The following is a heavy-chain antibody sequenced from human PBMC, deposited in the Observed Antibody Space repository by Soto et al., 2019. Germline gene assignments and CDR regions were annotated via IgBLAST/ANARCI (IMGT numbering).Heavy chain of an antibody. J-gene: IGHJ3*02. D-gene: IGHD5-12*01. CDR1: GFSLGTSGMC. Sequence: SGPTLVNPTQTLTLTCTFSGFSLGTSGMCVSWIRQPPGKALEWLALIDWDDDKYYSTSLKTRLTISKDTSKNQVVLTMTNMDPVDTATYYCARIEWLQMAKAFDIWGQGTMVTVSS. V-gene: IGHV2-70*01. CDR3: ARIEWLQMAKAFDI. CDR2: IDWDDDK.